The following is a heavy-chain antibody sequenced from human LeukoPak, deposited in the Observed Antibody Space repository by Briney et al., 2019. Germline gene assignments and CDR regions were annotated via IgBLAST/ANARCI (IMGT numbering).Heavy chain of an antibody. V-gene: IGHV3-33*08. CDR1: GFTFSSYG. CDR3: ARGKGDAYRDAFDV. CDR2: IWFDGSNE. Sequence: AGGSLRLSCAASGFTFSSYGMHWVRQAPGKGLEWVAVIWFDGSNEYYADSVKGRFTISRDNSKNTLYLQMNSLRAEDTAVYYCARGKGDAYRDAFDVWGQGTMVTVSS. J-gene: IGHJ3*01. D-gene: IGHD2-21*02.